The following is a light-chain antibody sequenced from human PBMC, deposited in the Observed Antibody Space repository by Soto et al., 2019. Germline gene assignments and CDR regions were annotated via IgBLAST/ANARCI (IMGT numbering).Light chain of an antibody. J-gene: IGLJ1*01. CDR1: SSDVGGYNY. Sequence: QSVLTQPAPVSGSPGQSITIPCTGTSSDVGGYNYVSWYQQHPGKAPKLMIYDVSNRPSGVSNRFSGSKSGNTASLTISGLQAEDEADYYCNSYTTSSTYVFGTGTKVTVL. CDR3: NSYTTSSTYV. V-gene: IGLV2-14*01. CDR2: DVS.